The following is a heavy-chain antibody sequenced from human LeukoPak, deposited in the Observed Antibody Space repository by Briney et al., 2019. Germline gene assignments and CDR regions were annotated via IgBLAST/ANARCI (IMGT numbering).Heavy chain of an antibody. CDR1: GYTFTSYD. V-gene: IGHV1-8*01. CDR3: ARGRGSSSWYTHDYFDY. CDR2: MNPNSGNT. Sequence: ASVKVSCKASGYTFTSYDINWVRQATGQGLEWMGWMNPNSGNTGYAQKFQGRVTMTRNTSISTAYMELSSLRSGDTAVYYCARGRGSSSWYTHDYFDYWGQGTLVTVSS. J-gene: IGHJ4*02. D-gene: IGHD6-13*01.